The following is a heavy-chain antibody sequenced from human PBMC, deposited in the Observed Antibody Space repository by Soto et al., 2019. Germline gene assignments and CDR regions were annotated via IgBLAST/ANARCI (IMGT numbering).Heavy chain of an antibody. D-gene: IGHD4-4*01. V-gene: IGHV1-69*13. J-gene: IGHJ6*02. CDR3: ARTRYSNYDYYGMDV. CDR1: GGTFSSYA. CDR2: IIPIFGTA. Sequence: GASVKVSCKASGGTFSSYAISWVRQAPGQGLEWMGGIIPIFGTANYAQKLQGRVTITADESTSTAYMELSSLRSEDTAVYYCARTRYSNYDYYGMDVWGQGTTVTVSS.